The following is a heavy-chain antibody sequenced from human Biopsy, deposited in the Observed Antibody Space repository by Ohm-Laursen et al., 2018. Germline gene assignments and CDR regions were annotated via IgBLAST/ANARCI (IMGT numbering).Heavy chain of an antibody. CDR1: GFTFSSHW. J-gene: IGHJ4*02. Sequence: SLRLSCTASGFTFSSHWMTWIRQAPGKGLEWVSHISTSGSTTSYADSVKGRFTISRDNAGNSLFLQMNSLRAEDTAVYYCATDNIYGNWGQGTLVTVSS. CDR2: ISTSGSTT. D-gene: IGHD4-17*01. V-gene: IGHV3-11*01. CDR3: ATDNIYGN.